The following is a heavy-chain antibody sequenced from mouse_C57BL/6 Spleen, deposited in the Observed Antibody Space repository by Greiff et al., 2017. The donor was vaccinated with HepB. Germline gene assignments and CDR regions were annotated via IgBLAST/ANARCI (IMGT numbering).Heavy chain of an antibody. CDR3: ARTIVTNYYAMDY. J-gene: IGHJ4*01. V-gene: IGHV1-61*01. Sequence: QVQLQQPGAELVRPGSSVKLSCKASGYTFTSYWMDWVKQRPGQGLEWIGNIYPSDSETHYNQKFKDKATLTVDKSSSTAYMQLSSLTSEDSAVYYCARTIVTNYYAMDYWGQGTSVTVSS. D-gene: IGHD2-5*01. CDR1: GYTFTSYW. CDR2: IYPSDSET.